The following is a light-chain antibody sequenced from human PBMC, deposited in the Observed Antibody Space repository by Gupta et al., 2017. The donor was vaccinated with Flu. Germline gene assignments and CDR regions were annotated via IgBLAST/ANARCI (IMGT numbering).Light chain of an antibody. CDR2: DAS. CDR3: QQDYGYPYT. J-gene: IGKJ2*01. V-gene: IGKV1-39*01. CDR1: QGIDND. Sequence: PSSLSASVGDRVTITCRASQGIDNDLNWYQQNTGKAPKLLIYDASSLQIGIPSRFSGSKSGTDFTLTISSLQPEDFAFYYCQQDYGYPYTFGQGTKLEIK.